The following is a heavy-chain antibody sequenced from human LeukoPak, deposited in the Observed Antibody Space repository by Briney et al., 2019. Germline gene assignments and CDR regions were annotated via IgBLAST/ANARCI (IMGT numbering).Heavy chain of an antibody. Sequence: GGSLRLSCAASGFTFSSYSMNWVRQAPGKGLEWVSSISSSSSYIYYADSVKGRFTISRDNAKNSLYLQMNSLRAEDTAVYYCAKDFQGSSWYFDYWGQGALVTVSS. J-gene: IGHJ4*02. CDR2: ISSSSSYI. CDR3: AKDFQGSSWYFDY. V-gene: IGHV3-21*01. CDR1: GFTFSSYS. D-gene: IGHD6-6*01.